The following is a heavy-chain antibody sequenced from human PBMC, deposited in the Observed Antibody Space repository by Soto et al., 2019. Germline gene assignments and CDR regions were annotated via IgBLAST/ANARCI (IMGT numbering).Heavy chain of an antibody. Sequence: SETLSLTCAVSGGSISSGGYSWSWIRQPPGKGLEWIGYIYHSGSTYYNPSLKSRVTISVDRSKNQFSLKLSSVTAADTAVYYCARGWGKDTPMTAWGQGTLVTVSS. V-gene: IGHV4-30-2*01. CDR2: IYHSGST. J-gene: IGHJ4*02. D-gene: IGHD5-18*01. CDR3: ARGWGKDTPMTA. CDR1: GGSISSGGYS.